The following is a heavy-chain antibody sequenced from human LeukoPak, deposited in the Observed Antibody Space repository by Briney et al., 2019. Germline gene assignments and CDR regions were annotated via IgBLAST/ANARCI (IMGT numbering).Heavy chain of an antibody. CDR1: EYTFTDYT. Sequence: ASVKVSCKTSEYTFTDYTMNWVRQAPGQGLEWMGWIHTITGIPTFAQAFTGRFAFSLDPSVTTAYLEINNLQVEDTAVYYCVRGTVDYWGQGTLVTVSS. CDR3: VRGTVDY. J-gene: IGHJ4*02. CDR2: IHTITGIP. D-gene: IGHD3/OR15-3a*01. V-gene: IGHV7-4-1*02.